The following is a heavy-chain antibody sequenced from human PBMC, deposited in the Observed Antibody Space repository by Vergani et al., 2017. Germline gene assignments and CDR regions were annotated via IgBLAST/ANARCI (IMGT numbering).Heavy chain of an antibody. Sequence: QVQLQQWGAGLLKPSETLSLTCAVYGGSFSGYYWSWIRQPPGKGLEWIGYIYYSGSTNYNPSLKSRVTISVDTSKNQFSLKLSSVTAADTAVYYCARYRRKATIFDLWANEESFDYWGQGTLVTVSS. CDR2: IYYSGST. V-gene: IGHV4-34*11. D-gene: IGHD3-3*01. J-gene: IGHJ4*02. CDR1: GGSFSGYY. CDR3: ARYRRKATIFDLWANEESFDY.